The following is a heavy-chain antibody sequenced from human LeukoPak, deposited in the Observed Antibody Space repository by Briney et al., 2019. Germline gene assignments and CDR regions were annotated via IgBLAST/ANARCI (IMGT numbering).Heavy chain of an antibody. CDR1: GYTFTSYA. V-gene: IGHV7-4-1*02. J-gene: IGHJ4*02. D-gene: IGHD3-22*01. CDR2: INTNTGNP. CDR3: ARVSFDYYDSSGYSLFSDY. Sequence: ASVKVSCKASGYTFTSYAMNWVRQAPGQGLEWMGWINTNTGNPTYAQGFTGRFVFSLDTSVSTAYLQISSLKAEDTAVYYCARVSFDYYDSSGYSLFSDYWGQGTLVTVSS.